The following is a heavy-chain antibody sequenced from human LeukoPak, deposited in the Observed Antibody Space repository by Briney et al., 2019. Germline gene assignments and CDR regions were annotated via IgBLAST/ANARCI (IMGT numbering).Heavy chain of an antibody. CDR3: ARRPTYSSGWRARGGFFDY. V-gene: IGHV3-21*01. CDR2: ISSSSSYI. CDR1: GFTFSSYS. Sequence: KPGGSLRLSCAASGFTFSSYSMNWVRQAPGKGLEWVSSISSSSSYIYYADSVKGRFTISRDNAKNSLYLQMNSLRAEDTAVYYCARRPTYSSGWRARGGFFDYWGQGTLVTVSS. J-gene: IGHJ4*02. D-gene: IGHD6-19*01.